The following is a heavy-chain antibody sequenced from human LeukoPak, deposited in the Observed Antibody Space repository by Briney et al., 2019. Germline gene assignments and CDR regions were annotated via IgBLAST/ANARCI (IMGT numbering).Heavy chain of an antibody. CDR2: IYSGGST. CDR1: GFTVSSNY. J-gene: IGHJ4*02. Sequence: GGSLRLSCAASGFTVSSNYMSWVRQAPGKGLEWVSVIYSGGSTYYADSVKGRFTISRDNSKNTLYLQMNSLRAEDTAVYYCAKGRGYSGYDADYWGQGTLVTVSS. CDR3: AKGRGYSGYDADY. D-gene: IGHD5-12*01. V-gene: IGHV3-53*01.